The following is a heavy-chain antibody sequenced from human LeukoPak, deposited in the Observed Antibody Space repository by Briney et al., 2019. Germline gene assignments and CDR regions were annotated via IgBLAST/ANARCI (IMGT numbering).Heavy chain of an antibody. D-gene: IGHD3/OR15-3a*01. CDR2: IYSGGTT. Sequence: GGSLRLSCAASGFTISSNYMSWVRQAPGKGLEWVSVIYSGGTTYYADSVKGRFTISRGNSKNTLYLQMNSLGAEDTAVYYCAREGEGLVIVSHTDYWGQGTLVTVSS. J-gene: IGHJ4*02. CDR3: AREGEGLVIVSHTDY. CDR1: GFTISSNY. V-gene: IGHV3-66*01.